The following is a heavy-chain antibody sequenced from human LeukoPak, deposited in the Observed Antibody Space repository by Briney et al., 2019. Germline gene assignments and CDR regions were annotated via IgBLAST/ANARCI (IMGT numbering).Heavy chain of an antibody. J-gene: IGHJ4*02. CDR2: ISSSSSYI. D-gene: IGHD6-13*01. Sequence: PGGSLRLSCVTSGFPFSSYSMNWVCQAPGKGLEWVSSISSSSSYIYYAHSVKGRFTISRDNAKNSLYLQLNSLRAEDTAVYYCAREGITAAADYWGQGTLVTVSS. CDR1: GFPFSSYS. CDR3: AREGITAAADY. V-gene: IGHV3-21*01.